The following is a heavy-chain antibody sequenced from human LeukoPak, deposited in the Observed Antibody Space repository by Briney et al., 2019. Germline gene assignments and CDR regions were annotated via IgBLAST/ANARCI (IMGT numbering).Heavy chain of an antibody. D-gene: IGHD3-3*01. J-gene: IGHJ4*02. V-gene: IGHV3-23*01. Sequence: GGSLRLSCAASGFTFSSYAMSWVRQAPGKGLEWVSAISGSGGSTYYADSVKGRFTISRDNSKNTLYLQMNSLRAEDTAVYYCAKDSNFWSGYYYYFDYWGQGTLVTVSS. CDR2: ISGSGGST. CDR3: AKDSNFWSGYYYYFDY. CDR1: GFTFSSYA.